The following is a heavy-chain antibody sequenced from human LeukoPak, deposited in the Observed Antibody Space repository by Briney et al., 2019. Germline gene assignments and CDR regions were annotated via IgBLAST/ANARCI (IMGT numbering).Heavy chain of an antibody. V-gene: IGHV1-46*01. CDR1: GYTFTSYY. Sequence: ASVKVSCKASGYTFTSYYMHWVRQAPGQGLEWMGIINPSGGSTSYAQKLQGRVTMTRDMSTSTVYMELSSLRSEDTAVYYCARGRPSNWFDPWGQGTLVTVSS. CDR3: ARGRPSNWFDP. D-gene: IGHD6-6*01. J-gene: IGHJ5*02. CDR2: INPSGGST.